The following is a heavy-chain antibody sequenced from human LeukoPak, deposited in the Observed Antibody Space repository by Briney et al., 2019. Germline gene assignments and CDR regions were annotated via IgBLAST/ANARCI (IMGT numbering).Heavy chain of an antibody. CDR1: GFTFSNFW. Sequence: GGSLRLSRAASGFTFSNFWMSWVRQAPGRGLEWVANIHPEGNEKYHVESVKGRFTISRDNPKNSLFLQMNGLRVEDTAVYYCARGDDFSGDHWGQGTLVTVSS. V-gene: IGHV3-7*04. D-gene: IGHD1-1*01. CDR3: ARGDDFSGDH. CDR2: IHPEGNEK. J-gene: IGHJ4*02.